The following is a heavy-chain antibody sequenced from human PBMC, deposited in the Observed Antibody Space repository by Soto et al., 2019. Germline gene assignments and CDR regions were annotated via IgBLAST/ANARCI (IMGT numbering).Heavy chain of an antibody. CDR2: INAGNGNT. V-gene: IGHV1-3*01. D-gene: IGHD3-10*01. Sequence: QVQLVQSGAEMKKPGASVKVYCKASGYTFKNYAIHWVRQAPGQRLEWMGWINAGNGNTKYSQKFQGRVTITRDTSASTDYMELSSLRSEAKAVYFCARAVVVRGVFTLDYWGQGTMVIVS. CDR3: ARAVVVRGVFTLDY. J-gene: IGHJ4*02. CDR1: GYTFKNYA.